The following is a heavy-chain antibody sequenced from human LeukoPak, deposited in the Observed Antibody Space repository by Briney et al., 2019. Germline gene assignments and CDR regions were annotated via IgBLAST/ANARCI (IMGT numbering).Heavy chain of an antibody. D-gene: IGHD6-19*01. V-gene: IGHV3-64*01. CDR2: ISGNGRNT. J-gene: IGHJ3*01. Sequence: GGSLRLSCAASGFTFTTYAMFWVRKAPGKGLEYVSGISGNGRNTYYGNSVQGRFTISRDNSKNTLYLQMGSLRAEDMAIYYCARVSSSGWYAFDFWGQGTMVTVSS. CDR1: GFTFTTYA. CDR3: ARVSSSGWYAFDF.